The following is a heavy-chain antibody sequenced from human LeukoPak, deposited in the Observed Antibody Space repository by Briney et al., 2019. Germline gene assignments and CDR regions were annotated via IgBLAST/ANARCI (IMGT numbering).Heavy chain of an antibody. CDR1: GFTFSSYW. CDR2: ISGSGGST. CDR3: AKGWGSGSYRYPYDN. J-gene: IGHJ4*02. D-gene: IGHD3-10*01. V-gene: IGHV3-23*01. Sequence: PGGSLRLSCAASGFTFSSYWMSWVRQAPGKGLEWVSTISGSGGSTYYADSVKGRFTISRDNSKNTLYLEMNSLRAEDTAVYNCAKGWGSGSYRYPYDNWGQGTLVTVSS.